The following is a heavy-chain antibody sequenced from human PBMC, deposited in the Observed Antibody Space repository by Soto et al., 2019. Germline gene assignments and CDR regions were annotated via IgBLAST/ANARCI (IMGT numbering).Heavy chain of an antibody. Sequence: QVQLVESGGGVVQPGRSLRLSCAASGFIFSGYGMHWVRQAPGKGLEWVAVIWYDGTNKYYADSVKGRFTISRDNSKNTLYLQMNSLRAEDTAVYYCARDVVVVPAANYGMDVWGQGTTVTVSS. CDR3: ARDVVVVPAANYGMDV. CDR1: GFIFSGYG. V-gene: IGHV3-33*01. J-gene: IGHJ6*02. CDR2: IWYDGTNK. D-gene: IGHD2-2*01.